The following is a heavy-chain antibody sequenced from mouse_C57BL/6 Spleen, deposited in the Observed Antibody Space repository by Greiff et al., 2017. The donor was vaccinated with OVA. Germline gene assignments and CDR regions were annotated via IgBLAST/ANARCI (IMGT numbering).Heavy chain of an antibody. J-gene: IGHJ2*01. Sequence: DVMLVESGEGLVKPGGSLKLSCAASGFTFSSYAMSWVRQTPEKRLEWVAYISSGGDYIYYADTVKGRFTISRANARNTLYLQVSRLKSEDTAMCYCARVRGEGSSGYFDYWGQGTTLTVSS. CDR3: ARVRGEGSSGYFDY. CDR1: GFTFSSYA. D-gene: IGHD3-2*02. V-gene: IGHV5-9-1*02. CDR2: ISSGGDYI.